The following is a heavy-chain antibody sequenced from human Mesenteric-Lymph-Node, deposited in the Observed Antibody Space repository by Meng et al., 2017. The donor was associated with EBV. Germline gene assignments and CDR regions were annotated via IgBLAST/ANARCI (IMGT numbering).Heavy chain of an antibody. D-gene: IGHD3-9*01. J-gene: IGHJ4*02. CDR1: GFTFSSHS. CDR3: ARLTDY. V-gene: IGHV3-23*01. Sequence: EGAVLGWGGGLAQPGYALRLSFAASGFTFSSHSMSWVRQAPGKGLEWVSAITGNGGNTYYADSVKGRFTISRDNSKNTVYLQMNSLRAEDTAVYYCARLTDYWGQGTLVTVSS. CDR2: ITGNGGNT.